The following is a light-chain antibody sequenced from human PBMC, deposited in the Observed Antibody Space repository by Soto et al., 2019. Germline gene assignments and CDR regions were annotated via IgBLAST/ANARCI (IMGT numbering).Light chain of an antibody. J-gene: IGLJ1*01. Sequence: QSVLTQPASVSGSPGQSITIFCTGTSSDVENYNLVSWYQQHPGEAPQLIVYEVNKRPSGVSNRFSGSKSGNTASLTISGLQAEDEAAYYCCSYAGSNTYVFGTGTKVTVL. CDR3: CSYAGSNTYV. V-gene: IGLV2-23*02. CDR2: EVN. CDR1: SSDVENYNL.